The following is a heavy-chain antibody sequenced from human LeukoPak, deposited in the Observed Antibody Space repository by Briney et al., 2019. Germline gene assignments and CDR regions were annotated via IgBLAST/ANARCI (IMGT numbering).Heavy chain of an antibody. CDR2: IDGGGDAT. J-gene: IGHJ4*02. Sequence: GGSLRLSCAASGFTFNNYAMGWVRQPPGKGLEWLSAIDGGGDATKYADSVKGRFTISRDNSKSTMYLQMNSPRAEDTAVYYCAKDALTRTIVPSSFDYWGQGTLVTVSS. CDR3: AKDALTRTIVPSSFDY. V-gene: IGHV3-23*01. D-gene: IGHD2-2*01. CDR1: GFTFNNYA.